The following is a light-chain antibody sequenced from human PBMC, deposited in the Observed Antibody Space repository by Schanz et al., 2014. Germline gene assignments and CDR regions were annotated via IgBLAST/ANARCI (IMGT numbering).Light chain of an antibody. J-gene: IGLJ3*02. V-gene: IGLV2-11*01. CDR3: SSYTSSSPWV. Sequence: QSALTQPRSVSGSPGQSVTISCTGTSSDVGGYNYVSWYQQHPGKAPKLIICDVSERPSGVPDRFSGSKSGNTASLTISGLQTEDEADYYCSSYTSSSPWVFGGGTKLTVL. CDR1: SSDVGGYNY. CDR2: DVS.